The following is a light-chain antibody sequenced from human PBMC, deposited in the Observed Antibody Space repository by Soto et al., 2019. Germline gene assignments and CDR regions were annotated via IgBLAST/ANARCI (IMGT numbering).Light chain of an antibody. V-gene: IGKV1-5*01. J-gene: IGKJ1*01. CDR2: DAS. CDR3: QQYDTSST. CDR1: QSISLW. Sequence: DIQLTQSPSTLSASVGDRVIITCRASQSISLWLAWYQQKPGKAPKVLIYDASSLQSGVPSRFRGSGSGTEFTLSISPLEADDFATYYCQQYDTSSTFGQGTKVEIK.